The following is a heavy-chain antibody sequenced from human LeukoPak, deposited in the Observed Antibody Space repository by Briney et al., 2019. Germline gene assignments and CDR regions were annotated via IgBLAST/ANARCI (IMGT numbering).Heavy chain of an antibody. CDR3: AKDRGELYYFDY. CDR2: ISGSGGST. J-gene: IGHJ4*02. D-gene: IGHD2-15*01. Sequence: GGSLRLSCAASGFTFSSYAMSWVRQAPGKGLERVSGISGSGGSTYYADSVKGRSTISRDNSKNTLFLQMNSLRAEDTAVYYRAKDRGELYYFDYWGQGTLVTVSS. CDR1: GFTFSSYA. V-gene: IGHV3-23*01.